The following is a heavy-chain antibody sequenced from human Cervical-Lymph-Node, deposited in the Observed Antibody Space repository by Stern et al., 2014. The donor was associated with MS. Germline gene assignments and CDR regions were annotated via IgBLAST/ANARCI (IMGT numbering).Heavy chain of an antibody. CDR3: ARNAVLDY. D-gene: IGHD2-2*01. J-gene: IGHJ4*02. CDR1: GGSITTYS. CDR2: FDHTGTT. V-gene: IGHV4-59*01. Sequence: VQLVESGPRLVKPSETLSLTCTVSGGSITTYSWNWIRQPPGKGLEWIGYFDHTGTTTYHPSLKSRVTISPDTSKNQLSLRLTAVTAADTAVYYCARNAVLDYWGQGILVTVSS.